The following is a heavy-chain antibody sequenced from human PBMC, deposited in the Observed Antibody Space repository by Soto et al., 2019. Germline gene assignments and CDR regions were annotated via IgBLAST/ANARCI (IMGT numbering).Heavy chain of an antibody. CDR3: ARAVAVPADFDY. CDR2: INAGNGNT. J-gene: IGHJ4*02. V-gene: IGHV1-3*05. CDR1: GYTFTGYA. Sequence: QVQLVQSGAEEKKPGASVKVSCKASGYTFTGYAMHWVRQAHGQRLEWMGWINAGNGNTKYSQKFQGRVTITRDTSASTAYRELSSLRSEDTAVYYCARAVAVPADFDYWGQGTLVTVSS. D-gene: IGHD6-19*01.